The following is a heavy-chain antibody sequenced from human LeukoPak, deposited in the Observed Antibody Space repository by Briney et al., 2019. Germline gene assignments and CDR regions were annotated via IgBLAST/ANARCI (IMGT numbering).Heavy chain of an antibody. Sequence: GESLKISCKGSGYSFTTYWIAWVRQMPGKGLEWMGRIDPSDSYTTYSPSFQGYVTISADKSIGTAYLQWSSLQASDTAMYYCAKDGGNLPVDYWGQGTLVTVSS. D-gene: IGHD4-23*01. CDR1: GYSFTTYW. J-gene: IGHJ4*02. CDR2: IDPSDSYT. CDR3: AKDGGNLPVDY. V-gene: IGHV5-10-1*01.